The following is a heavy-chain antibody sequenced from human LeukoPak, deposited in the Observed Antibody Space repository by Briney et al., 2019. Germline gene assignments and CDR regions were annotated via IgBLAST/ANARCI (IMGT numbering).Heavy chain of an antibody. CDR2: ITRDGSGT. CDR1: GFSFRGYN. D-gene: IGHD4-23*01. J-gene: IGHJ1*01. Sequence: GGSLRLSCITSGFSFRGYNMAWVRQAPGKGLEWLATITRDGSGTEYIDSVRGRFTISRDNAKNSLYLQMNSLRAEDTAVYYCARESGTVVTRYGRAEYFQEWGQGTLVTVSS. V-gene: IGHV3-7*03. CDR3: ARESGTVVTRYGRAEYFQE.